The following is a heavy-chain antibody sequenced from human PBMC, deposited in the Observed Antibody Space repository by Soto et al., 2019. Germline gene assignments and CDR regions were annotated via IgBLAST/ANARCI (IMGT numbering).Heavy chain of an antibody. CDR3: ARDHILWPRGDYYVMDV. Sequence: SGGSLRLSCAASGFTFSSYSMNWVRQAPGKGLEWVSSISSSSSYIYYADSVKGRFTISRDNAKNSLYLQMNSLRAEDTAVYYCARDHILWPRGDYYVMDVWGQGTTV. CDR2: ISSSSSYI. D-gene: IGHD3-9*01. J-gene: IGHJ6*02. CDR1: GFTFSSYS. V-gene: IGHV3-21*01.